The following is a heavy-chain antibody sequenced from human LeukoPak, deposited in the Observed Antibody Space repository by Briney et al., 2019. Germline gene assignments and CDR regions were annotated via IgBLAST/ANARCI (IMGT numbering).Heavy chain of an antibody. CDR3: ARSDSYSSGYYSDY. V-gene: IGHV3-21*01. CDR2: SSSSSTYI. D-gene: IGHD3-22*01. J-gene: IGHJ4*02. Sequence: GGSLRLSCAASGFTFTSCTMNWVRQAPGKGLEWVSSSSSSSTYIYYADSVKGRFTISRDNTKNSLYLQMSSLRAEDTAVYYCARSDSYSSGYYSDYWGQGTLVTVSS. CDR1: GFTFTSCT.